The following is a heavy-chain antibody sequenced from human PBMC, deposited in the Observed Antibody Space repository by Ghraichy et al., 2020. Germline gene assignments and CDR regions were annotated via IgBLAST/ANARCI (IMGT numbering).Heavy chain of an antibody. CDR2: TYYRSKWYN. J-gene: IGHJ3*02. CDR3: ARGTWIQLWLAGAFDI. CDR1: GDSVSSNSAA. D-gene: IGHD5-18*01. Sequence: SQTLSLTCAISGDSVSSNSAAWNWIRQSPSRGLEWLGRTYYRSKWYNDYAVSVKSRITINPDTSKNQFSLQLNSVTPEDTAVYYCARGTWIQLWLAGAFDIWGQGTMVTVSS. V-gene: IGHV6-1*01.